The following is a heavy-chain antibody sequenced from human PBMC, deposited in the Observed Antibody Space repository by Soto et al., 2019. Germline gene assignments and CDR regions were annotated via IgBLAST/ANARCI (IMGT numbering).Heavy chain of an antibody. Sequence: PGGSLRLSCAASGFTFSSYAMSWVRQAPGKGLEWVSAISGSGGSTYYADSVKGRFTISRDNSKNTLYLQMNSLRAEDTAVYYCAKEGTEYDYVWGTLVNWFDPWGQGTLVTVSS. J-gene: IGHJ5*02. CDR2: ISGSGGST. V-gene: IGHV3-23*01. CDR3: AKEGTEYDYVWGTLVNWFDP. D-gene: IGHD3-16*01. CDR1: GFTFSSYA.